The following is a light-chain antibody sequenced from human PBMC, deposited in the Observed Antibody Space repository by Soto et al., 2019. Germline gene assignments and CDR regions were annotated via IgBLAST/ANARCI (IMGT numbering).Light chain of an antibody. V-gene: IGKV3-11*01. CDR2: DAS. CDR1: QSVSSY. Sequence: EIVLTQSPATLSLSPGERATLSCRASQSVSSYLAWYQQKPGQAPRLLIYDASNRATGIPARFSGSGSGTDFTLTISSLEPEDFAVYYCQQRSNWIFTFGRGTKVDIK. J-gene: IGKJ3*01. CDR3: QQRSNWIFT.